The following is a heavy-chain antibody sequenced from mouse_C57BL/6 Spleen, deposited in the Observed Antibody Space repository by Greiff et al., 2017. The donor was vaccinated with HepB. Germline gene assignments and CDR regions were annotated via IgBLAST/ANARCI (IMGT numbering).Heavy chain of an antibody. CDR3: ASSPRRAWFAY. V-gene: IGHV1-18*01. Sequence: EVQLQQSGPELVKPGASVKIPCKASGYTFTDYNMDWVKQSHGKSLEWIGDINPNNGGTIYNQKFKGKATLTVDKSSSTAYMELRSLTSEDTAVYDCASSPRRAWFAYWGQGTLVTVSA. CDR2: INPNNGGT. CDR1: GYTFTDYN. J-gene: IGHJ3*01.